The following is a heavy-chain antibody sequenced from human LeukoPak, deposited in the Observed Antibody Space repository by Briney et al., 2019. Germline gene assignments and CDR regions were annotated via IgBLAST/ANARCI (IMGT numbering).Heavy chain of an antibody. V-gene: IGHV3-74*01. CDR3: ASLSAYATVDY. CDR2: INSDGSSR. D-gene: IGHD2-2*01. J-gene: IGHJ4*02. CDR1: GFIFSGQW. Sequence: GGSLRLSCAASGFIFSGQWMHWVRQPPGEGLVWVSRINSDGSSRSYADSVKGRFTIPRENAKNTLYLQMNSLRAEDTALYYCASLSAYATVDYWGQGTLVTVSS.